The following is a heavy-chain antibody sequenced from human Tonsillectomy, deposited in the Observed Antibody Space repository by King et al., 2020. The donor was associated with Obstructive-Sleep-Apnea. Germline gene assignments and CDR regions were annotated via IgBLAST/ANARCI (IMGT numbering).Heavy chain of an antibody. D-gene: IGHD3-16*01. Sequence: VQLVESGGGLVQPGGSVRLSCGASGFTFSSYWMTLVRQAPGKGLEWVGNIKQHGSVKNYEDSGKGRFTISRDNATKSVFLQMNSLTAEDTAVYYCAREYWGPDYWGQGTLVTVSS. CDR2: IKQHGSVK. CDR3: AREYWGPDY. J-gene: IGHJ4*02. CDR1: GFTFSSYW. V-gene: IGHV3-7*01.